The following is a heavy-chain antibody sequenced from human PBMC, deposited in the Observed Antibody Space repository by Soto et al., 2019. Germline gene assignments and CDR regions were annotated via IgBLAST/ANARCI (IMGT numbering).Heavy chain of an antibody. D-gene: IGHD3-22*01. J-gene: IGHJ5*02. V-gene: IGHV4-59*01. CDR3: ARGGGYYPEGRLDP. Sequence: SETLSLTCTVSGGSKSSYYWSWIRQPPGKGLEWIGYIYYSGSTNYNTSLKSRVIISVDSSKNLFSLKLSSVTAADTAVYYCARGGGYYPEGRLDPWGQGTLVTVSS. CDR1: GGSKSSYY. CDR2: IYYSGST.